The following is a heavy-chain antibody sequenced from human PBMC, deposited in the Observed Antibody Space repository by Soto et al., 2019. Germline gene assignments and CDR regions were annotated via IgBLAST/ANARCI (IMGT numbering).Heavy chain of an antibody. CDR1: GFSFSSQA. V-gene: IGHV3-30-3*01. Sequence: PGGSLRLSCVASGFSFSSQAMHWVRQAPGKGLEWVAAISNDGNRQLYADSVKDRFTISRDNSRNTLDLQMNNLRTEDTGVYFCARDIYSYGSVGTPEFWGQGTMVTVSS. D-gene: IGHD5-18*01. J-gene: IGHJ3*01. CDR3: ARDIYSYGSVGTPEF. CDR2: ISNDGNRQ.